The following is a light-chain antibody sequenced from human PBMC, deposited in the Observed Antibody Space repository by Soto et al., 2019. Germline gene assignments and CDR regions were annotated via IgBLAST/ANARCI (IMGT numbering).Light chain of an antibody. CDR2: AAS. CDR3: QQSYSTPWT. Sequence: DIQMTQSPSSLSASVGDRVTITCRASQSISSYLNWYQQKAGEVPKVLIYAASTLQSGVPSRFSGSGSGTDFTLRISSLQPEDFATYYCQQSYSTPWTFGQGTKVEIK. V-gene: IGKV1-39*01. CDR1: QSISSY. J-gene: IGKJ1*01.